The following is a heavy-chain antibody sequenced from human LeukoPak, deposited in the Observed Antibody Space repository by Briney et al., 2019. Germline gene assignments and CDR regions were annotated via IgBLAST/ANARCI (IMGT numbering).Heavy chain of an antibody. Sequence: ASVKVPCKASGGTFSSYAISWVRQAPGQGLEWMGGIIPIFGTANYAQKFQGRVTITADESTSTAYMELSSLRSEDTAVYYCARDGLGTAMAFNYGMDVWGQGTTVTVSS. V-gene: IGHV1-69*13. CDR1: GGTFSSYA. CDR2: IIPIFGTA. CDR3: ARDGLGTAMAFNYGMDV. J-gene: IGHJ6*02. D-gene: IGHD5-18*01.